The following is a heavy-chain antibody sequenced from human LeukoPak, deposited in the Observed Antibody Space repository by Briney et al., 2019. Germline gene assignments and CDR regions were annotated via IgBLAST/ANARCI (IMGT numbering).Heavy chain of an antibody. D-gene: IGHD3-22*01. V-gene: IGHV3-7*03. J-gene: IGHJ4*02. CDR2: IKQDGSEK. CDR1: GFTFSRYW. Sequence: GGSLRLSCAASGFTFSRYWMSWVRQAPGKGLEGVANIKQDGSEKDYVDSVKGRFTISRDNAKNSLYLQMNRLTAEDTAVYYCAREGGENYYDSSGYFSYWGQGTLVTVSS. CDR3: AREGGENYYDSSGYFSY.